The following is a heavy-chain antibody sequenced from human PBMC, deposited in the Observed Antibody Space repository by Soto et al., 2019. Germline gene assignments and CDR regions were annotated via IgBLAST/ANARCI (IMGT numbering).Heavy chain of an antibody. CDR1: GGSISSGGYY. D-gene: IGHD6-6*01. CDR3: ARQASGIAARRPFDY. J-gene: IGHJ4*02. V-gene: IGHV4-31*03. CDR2: IYYSGST. Sequence: SETLSLTCTVSGGSISSGGYYWSWIRQHPGKGLEWIGYIYYSGSTYYNPSLKSRVTISVDTSKNQFSLKLSSVTAADTAVYYCARQASGIAARRPFDYWGQGTLVTVSS.